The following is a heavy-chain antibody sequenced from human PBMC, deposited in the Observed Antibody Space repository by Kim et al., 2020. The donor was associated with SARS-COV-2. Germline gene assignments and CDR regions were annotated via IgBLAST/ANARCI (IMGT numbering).Heavy chain of an antibody. CDR2: T. Sequence: TYYADSGKGRFTISGDKSKNALYLQMNRLRGEDTAIYYCAKEGSSSWSGCWGQGTLVTVSS. V-gene: IGHV3-23*01. J-gene: IGHJ4*02. CDR3: AKEGSSSWSGC. D-gene: IGHD6-13*01.